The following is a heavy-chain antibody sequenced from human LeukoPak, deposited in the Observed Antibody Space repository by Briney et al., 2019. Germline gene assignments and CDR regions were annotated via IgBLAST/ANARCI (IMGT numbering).Heavy chain of an antibody. D-gene: IGHD2-15*01. CDR3: AKDSRSYQDYSDY. CDR2: ISGSGGST. Sequence: GGSLRLSCAASGFTFRSHGMSSGRQAPGKGLEWVSVISGSGGSTYYAACVKGRFNISRDNSNNTLYMQMNSLRAEDTAVYYCAKDSRSYQDYSDYWGRGTLVTVSS. CDR1: GFTFRSHG. V-gene: IGHV3-23*01. J-gene: IGHJ4*02.